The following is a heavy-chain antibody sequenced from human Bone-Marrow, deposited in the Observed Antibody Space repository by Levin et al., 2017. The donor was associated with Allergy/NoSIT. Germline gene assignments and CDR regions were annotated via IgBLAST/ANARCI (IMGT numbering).Heavy chain of an antibody. CDR3: ARDGQQLAPFGMDV. J-gene: IGHJ6*02. D-gene: IGHD6-13*01. CDR1: GFTFTNHA. Sequence: GGSLRLSCAASGFTFTNHAIHWVRQAPGKGLEWLVQTWADEKTNHYAESVKGRFTASRDNSKNTVFLQMNGLRGEDTAVYYCARDGQQLAPFGMDVWGQGTTVTVSS. CDR2: TWADEKTN. V-gene: IGHV3-33*01.